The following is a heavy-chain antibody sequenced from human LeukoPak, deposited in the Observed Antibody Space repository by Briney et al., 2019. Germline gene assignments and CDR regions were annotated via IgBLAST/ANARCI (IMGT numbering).Heavy chain of an antibody. CDR3: ARGHRAGEDY. D-gene: IGHD6-19*01. CDR2: MKPNSGKR. V-gene: IGHV1-8*03. J-gene: IGHJ4*02. Sequence: GREGMGWMKPNSGKRGDAQKFQGRVTITRNTSISTAYMELSSLRSEDTAVYYCARGHRAGEDYWGQGTLVTVSS.